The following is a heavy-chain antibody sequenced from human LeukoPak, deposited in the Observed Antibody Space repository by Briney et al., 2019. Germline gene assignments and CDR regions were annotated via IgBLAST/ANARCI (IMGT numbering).Heavy chain of an antibody. Sequence: PGGSLRLSCAASGFTVSSNYMSWVCQAPGKGLEWVSVIYSGGSTYYADSVKGRFTISRDNSKNTLYLQMNSLRAEDTAVYYCARHSTDYGDYNWFDPWGQGTLVTVSS. CDR2: IYSGGST. D-gene: IGHD4-17*01. CDR3: ARHSTDYGDYNWFDP. V-gene: IGHV3-66*02. J-gene: IGHJ5*02. CDR1: GFTVSSNY.